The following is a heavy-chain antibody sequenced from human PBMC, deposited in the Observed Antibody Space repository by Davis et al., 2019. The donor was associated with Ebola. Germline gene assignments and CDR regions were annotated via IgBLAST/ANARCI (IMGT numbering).Heavy chain of an antibody. CDR3: AGAPARYYYDSSGYYSEHYFDY. CDR1: GGSFSGHY. J-gene: IGHJ4*02. CDR2: IYYSGST. Sequence: MPSETLSLTCAVYGGSFSGHYWSWIRQPPGKGLEWIGYIYYSGSTNYNPSLKSRVTISVDTSKNQFSLKLSSVTAADTAVYYCAGAPARYYYDSSGYYSEHYFDYWGQGTLVTVSS. V-gene: IGHV4-59*08. D-gene: IGHD3-22*01.